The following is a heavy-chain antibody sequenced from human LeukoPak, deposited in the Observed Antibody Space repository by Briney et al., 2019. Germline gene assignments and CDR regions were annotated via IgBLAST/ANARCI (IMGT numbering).Heavy chain of an antibody. J-gene: IGHJ4*02. D-gene: IGHD5-12*01. V-gene: IGHV3-9*01. Sequence: GGSLRLSCAASGFTFDDYAMHWVRQAPGKGLEWVSGISWNSDSIGYADSVKGRFTISRDNAKNSLYLQMNSLRAEDTALYYCAKDIGGYSAYAIDCWGQGTLVTVSS. CDR2: ISWNSDSI. CDR1: GFTFDDYA. CDR3: AKDIGGYSAYAIDC.